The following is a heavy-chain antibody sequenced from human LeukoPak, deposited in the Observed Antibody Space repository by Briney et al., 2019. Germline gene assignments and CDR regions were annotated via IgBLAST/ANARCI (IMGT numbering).Heavy chain of an antibody. J-gene: IGHJ4*02. V-gene: IGHV3-23*01. CDR3: AKDRRAVAGTIDY. CDR1: GFTFSRYA. CDR2: ISGSGGST. Sequence: PGGSLRLSCATSGFTFSRYAMSWVRQAPGKGLEWVSAISGSGGSTYYADSVKGRFTISRDNSKNTLYLQMNSLRAEDTAVYYCAKDRRAVAGTIDYWGQGTLVTVSS. D-gene: IGHD6-19*01.